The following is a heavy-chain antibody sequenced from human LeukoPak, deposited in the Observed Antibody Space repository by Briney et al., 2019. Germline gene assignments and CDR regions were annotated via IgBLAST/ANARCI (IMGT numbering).Heavy chain of an antibody. D-gene: IGHD4-17*01. CDR1: GGSISSYH. CDR3: ASGGDYVDYAWTD. Sequence: SETLSLTCTVSGGSISSYHWSWIRQPAGKGLEWIGRIYTSGSTNYNPSLKSRVTMSVDTSKNQFSLKLSSVTAADTAVYYCASGGDYVDYAWTDWGQETLVTVSS. CDR2: IYTSGST. J-gene: IGHJ4*02. V-gene: IGHV4-4*07.